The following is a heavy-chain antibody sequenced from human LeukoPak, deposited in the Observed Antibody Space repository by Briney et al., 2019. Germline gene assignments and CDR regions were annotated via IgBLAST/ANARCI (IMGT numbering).Heavy chain of an antibody. J-gene: IGHJ4*02. CDR1: GFIFRTFG. CDR2: IWYDETNK. Sequence: PGGSLRLSCAASGFIFRTFGMHWVRQAPGKGLQWVASIWYDETNKYYADSVKGRFTISRDNFKNTLYLQMDSLRAEDTAMYYCARARDNYDESGHSALDHWGQGTLVTVSS. CDR3: ARARDNYDESGHSALDH. D-gene: IGHD3-22*01. V-gene: IGHV3-33*01.